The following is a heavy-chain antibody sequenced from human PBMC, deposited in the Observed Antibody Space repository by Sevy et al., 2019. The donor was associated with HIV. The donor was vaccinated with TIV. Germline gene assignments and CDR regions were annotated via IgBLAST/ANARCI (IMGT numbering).Heavy chain of an antibody. V-gene: IGHV4-59*08. CDR3: AGENAWGRGYS. D-gene: IGHD1-26*01. CDR1: GGSITSLY. Sequence: SETLSLTCTVSGGSITSLYWNWIRQPPGKGLEWIANIYYNGHINYNPSLKSRVTLSLDTSKNQFSLRLSSVTAADTAMYYCAGENAWGRGYSWGLGTLVTFSS. J-gene: IGHJ4*02. CDR2: IYYNGHI.